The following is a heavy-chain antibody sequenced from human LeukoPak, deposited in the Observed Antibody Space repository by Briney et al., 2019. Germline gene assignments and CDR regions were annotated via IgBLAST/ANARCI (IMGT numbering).Heavy chain of an antibody. CDR1: GFTFSDYY. CDR3: ARDSGEYYFDY. J-gene: IGHJ4*02. Sequence: PGGSLRLSCAASGFTFSDYYMSWIRQAPGKGLEWVSVIYSGGSTYYADSVKGRFTISRDNSKNTLYLQMNSLRAEDTAVYYCARDSGEYYFDYWGQGTLVTVSS. V-gene: IGHV3-53*01. CDR2: IYSGGST.